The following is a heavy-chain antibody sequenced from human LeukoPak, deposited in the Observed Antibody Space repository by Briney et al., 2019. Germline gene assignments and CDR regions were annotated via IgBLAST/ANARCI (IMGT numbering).Heavy chain of an antibody. CDR3: AKDRGELLPMYAFDI. V-gene: IGHV3-23*01. Sequence: GGSLRLSCAASGFTFSSYAMSWVRRAPGKGLEWVSAISGSGGSTYYADSVKGRFTIPRDNSKNTLYLQMNSLRAEDTAVYYCAKDRGELLPMYAFDIWGQGTMVTVSS. D-gene: IGHD1-26*01. CDR1: GFTFSSYA. CDR2: ISGSGGST. J-gene: IGHJ3*02.